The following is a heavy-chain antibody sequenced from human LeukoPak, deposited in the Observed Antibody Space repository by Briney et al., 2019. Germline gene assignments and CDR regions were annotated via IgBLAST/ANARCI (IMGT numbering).Heavy chain of an antibody. Sequence: PSETLSLTCTVSGGSISSYYWSWIRQPPGKGLEWVGYIYYSGSTNYNPSLKSRVTISVDTSKNQFSLKLSSVTAADTAVYYCARGAFLLGYCSSTSCPNWFDPWGQATLVTVSS. D-gene: IGHD2-2*01. V-gene: IGHV4-59*01. J-gene: IGHJ5*02. CDR1: GGSISSYY. CDR3: ARGAFLLGYCSSTSCPNWFDP. CDR2: IYYSGST.